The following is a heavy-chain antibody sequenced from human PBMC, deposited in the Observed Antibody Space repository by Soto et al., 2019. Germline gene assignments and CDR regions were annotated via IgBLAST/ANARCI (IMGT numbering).Heavy chain of an antibody. CDR1: GFDFGDYY. Sequence: GGSLRLSCTGSGFDFGDYYMSWIRQAPGKGLEWVSSISSTTNYIYYGDSMKGRFTISRDNAKNSLYLEMNSLRAEDTAVYYCARESEDLTSNFDYWGQGTLVTVSS. J-gene: IGHJ4*02. CDR3: ARESEDLTSNFDY. V-gene: IGHV3-11*06. CDR2: ISSTTNYI.